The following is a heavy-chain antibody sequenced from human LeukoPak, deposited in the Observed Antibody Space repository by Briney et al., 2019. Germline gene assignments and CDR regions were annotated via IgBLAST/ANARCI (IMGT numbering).Heavy chain of an antibody. CDR2: IWYDGSNK. V-gene: IGHV3-33*03. CDR1: GFTFSSYG. Sequence: GGSLRLSCAASGFTFSSYGMHWVRQAPGKGLEWVAVIWYDGSNKYYADSVKGRFTISRDNAKNSLYLQMNSLRAEDTAVYYCARRGLLDYWGQGTLVTVSS. J-gene: IGHJ4*02. D-gene: IGHD4-17*01. CDR3: ARRGLLDY.